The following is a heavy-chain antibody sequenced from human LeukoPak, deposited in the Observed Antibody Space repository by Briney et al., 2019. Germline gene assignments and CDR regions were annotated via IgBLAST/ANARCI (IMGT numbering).Heavy chain of an antibody. Sequence: GGSLRLSCAASGFTFSSYAMSWVRQAPGKGLEWVSAISGSGGSTYYADSVKGRFTISRDNSKNTLYLQMNSLRAEDTAVYYCAKDQWELLLGKNAFDIWGQGTMVTVSS. CDR1: GFTFSSYA. J-gene: IGHJ3*02. CDR2: ISGSGGST. CDR3: AKDQWELLLGKNAFDI. V-gene: IGHV3-23*01. D-gene: IGHD1-26*01.